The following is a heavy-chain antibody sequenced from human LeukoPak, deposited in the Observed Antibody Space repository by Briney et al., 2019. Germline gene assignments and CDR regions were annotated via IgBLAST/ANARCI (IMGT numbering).Heavy chain of an antibody. J-gene: IGHJ4*02. D-gene: IGHD3-3*01. CDR2: ISSSSSYI. Sequence: PGGSLRLSCAASSFTFSKTWMSWVRQAPGKGLEWVSSISSSSSYIYYADSVKGRFTISRDNAKNSLYLQMNSLRAEDTAVYYCAAYDFWSGYIDYWGQGTLVTVSS. CDR3: AAYDFWSGYIDY. CDR1: SFTFSKTW. V-gene: IGHV3-21*01.